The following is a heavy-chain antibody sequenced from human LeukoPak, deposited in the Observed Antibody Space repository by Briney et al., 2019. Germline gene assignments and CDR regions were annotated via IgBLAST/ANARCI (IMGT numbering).Heavy chain of an antibody. V-gene: IGHV3-7*01. CDR2: IKQDASER. CDR3: ATPTAGTWHFDY. CDR1: GFTFSSYW. Sequence: PGGALRLSCVASGFTFSSYWMTWVRQAAGKGREWVANIKQDASERYYVVSVKGRFTISRDNAKNSLYLQMNSLRAEDTAVYYCATPTAGTWHFDYWGQGTLVTVSS. J-gene: IGHJ4*02. D-gene: IGHD1-1*01.